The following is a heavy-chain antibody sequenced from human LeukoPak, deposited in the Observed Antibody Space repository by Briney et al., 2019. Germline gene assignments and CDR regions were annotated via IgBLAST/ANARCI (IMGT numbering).Heavy chain of an antibody. CDR1: GFTVSSNY. CDR2: IYGGGST. Sequence: GGSLRLSCAASGFTVSSNYMSWVRQAPGKGLEWVSVIYGGGSTYYADSLKGRFTISRDNSKNTLYLQMNSLRAEDTAVYYCVNSVMVRGVIRPYWGQGTLVTVSS. CDR3: VNSVMVRGVIRPY. J-gene: IGHJ4*02. V-gene: IGHV3-66*01. D-gene: IGHD3-10*01.